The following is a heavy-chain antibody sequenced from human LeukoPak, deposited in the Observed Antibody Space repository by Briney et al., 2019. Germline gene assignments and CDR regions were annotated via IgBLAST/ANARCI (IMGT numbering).Heavy chain of an antibody. CDR3: ARAGDQGFGELLYLYFDY. V-gene: IGHV4-61*02. D-gene: IGHD3-10*01. J-gene: IGHJ4*02. CDR2: IYTSGST. Sequence: SETLSLTCTVSGGSISSGSYYWSWIRQPAGKGLEWIGRIYTSGSTNYNPSLKSRVTISVDTSKNQFSLKLSSVTAADTAVYYCARAGDQGFGELLYLYFDYWGQGTLVTVSS. CDR1: GGSISSGSYY.